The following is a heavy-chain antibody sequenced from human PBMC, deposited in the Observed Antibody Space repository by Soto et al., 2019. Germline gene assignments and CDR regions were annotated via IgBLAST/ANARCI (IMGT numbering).Heavy chain of an antibody. J-gene: IGHJ1*01. V-gene: IGHV3-33*01. D-gene: IGHD4-17*01. Sequence: QVQLVESGGGVVQPGRSLRLSCATSGFTFSSYGMHWVRQGPGKGLEWVAVIWYDGTNKYYAESVNGRFTISRHDSKNTXXMQMNRRGSESTACDYCARVPMTTVSWWRDGYYEHWRLGSPVTVSS. CDR3: ARVPMTTVSWWRDGYYEH. CDR1: GFTFSSYG. CDR2: IWYDGTNK.